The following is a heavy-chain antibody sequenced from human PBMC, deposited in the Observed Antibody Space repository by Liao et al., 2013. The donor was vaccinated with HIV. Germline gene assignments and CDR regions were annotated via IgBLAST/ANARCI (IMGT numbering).Heavy chain of an antibody. V-gene: IGHV4-4*07. Sequence: QVQLQESGPGLVKPSETLSLTCNVSGRSMSHFFWSWIRQPAGKGLEWIGRISTSGNSNYNPSLKSRVIMSADMSKSQFSLRLTSVTAADTANYYCARLDYGNYDEAFDIWGQG. CDR3: ARLDYGNYDEAFDI. CDR1: GRSMSHFF. J-gene: IGHJ3*02. CDR2: ISTSGNS. D-gene: IGHD4-11*01.